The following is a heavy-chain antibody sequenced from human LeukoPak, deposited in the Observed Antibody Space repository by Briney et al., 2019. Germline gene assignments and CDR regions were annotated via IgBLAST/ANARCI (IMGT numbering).Heavy chain of an antibody. Sequence: GGSLRLSCAASGFTFSSYSMNWVRQAPGKGLEWVSSISSSSSYIYYADSVKGRFTISRDNAKNSLYLQMNSLRAEDTDVYYCARDLVGMGHAFDIWGQGTMVTVSS. CDR3: ARDLVGMGHAFDI. CDR1: GFTFSSYS. D-gene: IGHD2-15*01. CDR2: ISSSSSYI. J-gene: IGHJ3*02. V-gene: IGHV3-21*01.